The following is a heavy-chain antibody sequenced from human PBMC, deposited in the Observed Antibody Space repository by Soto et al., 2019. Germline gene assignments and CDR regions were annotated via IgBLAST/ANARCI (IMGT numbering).Heavy chain of an antibody. CDR1: GYSFTSYW. V-gene: IGHV5-51*01. D-gene: IGHD3-10*01. CDR2: IHPGDSDT. J-gene: IGHJ4*02. Sequence: PGESLKISCKGSGYSFTSYWISWVRQMPGKGLEWMGVIHPGDSDTRYSPSFQGQVTISADKSISTAYLQWNSLRASDTAMYYCATLRVGFGELLTYWGQGTLVTVSS. CDR3: ATLRVGFGELLTY.